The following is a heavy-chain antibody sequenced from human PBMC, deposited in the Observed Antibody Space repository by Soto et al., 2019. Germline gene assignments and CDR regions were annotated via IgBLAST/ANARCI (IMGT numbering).Heavy chain of an antibody. J-gene: IGHJ6*02. CDR1: GFTFSSYA. CDR2: ISSNGGST. CDR3: VNLYWGYDSSDAEYYYYGMDV. V-gene: IGHV3-64D*06. Sequence: PGGSLRLSCSASGFTFSSYAMHWVRQAPGKGLEYVSAISSNGGSTYYADSVKGRFTISRGNSKNTLYLQMSSLRAEDTAVYYCVNLYWGYDSSDAEYYYYGMDVWCQGTPVTVS. D-gene: IGHD3-22*01.